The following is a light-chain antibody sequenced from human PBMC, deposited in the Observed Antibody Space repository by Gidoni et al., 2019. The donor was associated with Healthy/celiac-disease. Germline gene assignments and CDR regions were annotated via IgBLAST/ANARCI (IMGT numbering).Light chain of an antibody. CDR2: AAS. CDR3: QQSYSTPRT. Sequence: IQMTQSPSSLSASAGDRVTITSRASQSISSYLNWYQQKPGKAHKLLIYAASSLQSGVPSRFSGSGSGTDFTLTISSLQPEDFATYYCQQSYSTPRTFGQGTKVEIK. CDR1: QSISSY. V-gene: IGKV1-39*01. J-gene: IGKJ1*01.